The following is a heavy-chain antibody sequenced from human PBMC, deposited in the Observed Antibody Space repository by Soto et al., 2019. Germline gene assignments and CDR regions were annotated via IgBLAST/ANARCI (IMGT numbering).Heavy chain of an antibody. CDR3: AEVSTMVRGVISPNWFDP. D-gene: IGHD3-10*01. CDR1: GFTFSSYA. V-gene: IGHV3-23*01. J-gene: IGHJ5*02. CDR2: ISGSGGST. Sequence: VGSLRLSCAASGFTFSSYAMSWVRQARGKGLEWVSAISGSGGSTYYADSVKGRFTISRDNSKNTLYLQMNSLRAEDTAVYYCAEVSTMVRGVISPNWFDPWGQGTLVTVSS.